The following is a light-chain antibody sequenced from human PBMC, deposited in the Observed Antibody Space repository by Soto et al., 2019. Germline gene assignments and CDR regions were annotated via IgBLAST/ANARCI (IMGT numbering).Light chain of an antibody. CDR3: QQLNSYLIT. Sequence: DIQMTQSPSTLSASVGDRVTLTCRASQTIDSWLAWYKQRPGKPPNLLIYKASTLASGVLSRFRGSGSGTEFTLTISSLQPEDFETYYCQQLNSYLITFGQGTRLEIK. CDR2: KAS. J-gene: IGKJ5*01. CDR1: QTIDSW. V-gene: IGKV1-5*03.